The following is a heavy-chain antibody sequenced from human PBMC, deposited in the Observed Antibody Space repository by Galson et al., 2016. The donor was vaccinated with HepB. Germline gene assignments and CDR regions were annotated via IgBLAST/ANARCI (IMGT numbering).Heavy chain of an antibody. CDR1: GYSFTSFW. D-gene: IGHD3-9*01. V-gene: IGHV5-10-1*01. CDR2: IDPRDSYI. Sequence: QSGAEVTKPGESLRISCKGSGYSFTSFWITWVRQMPGKGLEWMGRIDPRDSYINYSPSFQGHVTISADKSISTAYQHTAMYYCARVALNRYHILTAYYGRSSRIHYYNDMDVWGQGTTVTVSS. J-gene: IGHJ6*02. CDR3: HILTAYYGRSSRIHYYNDMDV.